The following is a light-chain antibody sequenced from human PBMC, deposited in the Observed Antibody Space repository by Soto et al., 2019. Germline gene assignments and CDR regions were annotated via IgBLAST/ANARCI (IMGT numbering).Light chain of an antibody. CDR1: QSVSIY. Sequence: EIVLTQSPATVSLSPGERATLSCRASQSVSIYLAWYQQKPGQAPRLLIYDASNRASDIPARFSGSGSETDFTLTISSLEPEDFAIYFCQQYDKYSTFGHGTKVDVK. J-gene: IGKJ1*01. CDR3: QQYDKYST. CDR2: DAS. V-gene: IGKV3-11*01.